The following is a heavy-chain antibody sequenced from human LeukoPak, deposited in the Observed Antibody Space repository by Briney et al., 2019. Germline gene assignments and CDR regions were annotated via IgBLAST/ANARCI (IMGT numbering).Heavy chain of an antibody. V-gene: IGHV3-48*03. CDR2: ISSSGSTI. CDR1: GFTFSSYE. CDR3: ARVLRYFDWLSGLDY. J-gene: IGHJ4*02. Sequence: PGGSLRLSCAASGFTFSSYEMNWVRQAPGKGLEWVSYISSSGSTICYADSVKGRFTISRDNAKNSLYLQMNSLRAEDTAVYYCARVLRYFDWLSGLDYWGQGTLVTVSS. D-gene: IGHD3-9*01.